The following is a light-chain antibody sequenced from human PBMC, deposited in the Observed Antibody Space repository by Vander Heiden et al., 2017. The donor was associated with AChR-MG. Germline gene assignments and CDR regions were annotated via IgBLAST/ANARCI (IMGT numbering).Light chain of an antibody. CDR3: HIWDSSSDHVL. CDR2: DDS. Sequence: SAVLTQPPSVSVAPGQTARITCGGNNIGSESVHWYQQKPGQAPMLVIFDDSDRAPGIPERTSGSKTGNTATLTISRVEAGDEADYYCHIWDSSSDHVLFGGGTKLTVL. J-gene: IGLJ2*01. CDR1: NIGSES. V-gene: IGLV3-21*02.